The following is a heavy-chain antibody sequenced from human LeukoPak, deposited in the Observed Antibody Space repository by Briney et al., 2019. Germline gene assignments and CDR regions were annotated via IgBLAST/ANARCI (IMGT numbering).Heavy chain of an antibody. Sequence: PSETLSLTCAVYGGPFSDYSWSWIRQPPGKGLEWIGEINHSGSTNYNPSLKSRVTISVDTSKNQFSLKLSSVTAADTAMYYCARGSPGKSYDNSEGLDYWGQGTLVTVSS. CDR1: GGPFSDYS. CDR3: ARGSPGKSYDNSEGLDY. D-gene: IGHD3-22*01. V-gene: IGHV4-34*01. J-gene: IGHJ4*02. CDR2: INHSGST.